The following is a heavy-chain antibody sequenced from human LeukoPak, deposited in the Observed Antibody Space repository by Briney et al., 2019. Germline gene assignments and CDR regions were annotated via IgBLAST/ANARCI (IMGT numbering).Heavy chain of an antibody. CDR2: IYSGGST. J-gene: IGHJ4*02. CDR3: ARGYFDSSGEFDY. D-gene: IGHD3-22*01. CDR1: GFTVSSNY. V-gene: IGHV3-66*01. Sequence: GGSLRLSCAASGFTVSSNYMSWVRQAPGKGLEWVSIIYSGGSTYYSDSVKGRFTIARDNSKNKLYLQMNSLRAEDTAVYYCARGYFDSSGEFDYWGQGTLVTVSS.